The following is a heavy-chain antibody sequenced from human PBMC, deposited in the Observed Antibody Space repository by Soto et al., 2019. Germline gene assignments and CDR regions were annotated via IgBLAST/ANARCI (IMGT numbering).Heavy chain of an antibody. D-gene: IGHD6-19*01. CDR3: GRRSSGQSKWEVLDY. V-gene: IGHV3-23*01. CDR2: ISGSGDVA. J-gene: IGHJ4*02. CDR1: GFNFGSYA. Sequence: EVQLLESGGGLVQPGGSLRLSCAASGFNFGSYAMNWVRQAPGKGLEWVSGISGSGDVAYHADSVRGRFTISRDNSKNTLYLQMNSLSGEDTAVYYCGRRSSGQSKWEVLDYRGQGTLVTVSS.